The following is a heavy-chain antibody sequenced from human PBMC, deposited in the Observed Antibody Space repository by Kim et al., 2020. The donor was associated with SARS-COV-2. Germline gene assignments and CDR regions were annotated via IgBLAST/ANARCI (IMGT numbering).Heavy chain of an antibody. J-gene: IGHJ6*02. Sequence: GGSLRPSCAVSGFTFSSYTMNWVRQAPGKGLEWVSSISRSSSYIYYADSLKGRFTISRDNAKNSLYLQMNSLRVEDTAVYYCAREMRAEWSYGMDVWGQG. CDR2: ISRSSSYI. D-gene: IGHD2-8*01. CDR1: GFTFSSYT. V-gene: IGHV3-21*01. CDR3: AREMRAEWSYGMDV.